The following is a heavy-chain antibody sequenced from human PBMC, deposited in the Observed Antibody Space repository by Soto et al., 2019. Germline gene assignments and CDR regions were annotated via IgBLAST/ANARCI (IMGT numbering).Heavy chain of an antibody. Sequence: ASVKVSCKASGYTFTSYYMHWVRQAPGQGLEWMGIINPSGGSTSYAQKFQGRVTMTRDTSTSTVYMELSSLRSEDTAVYYCARAEIGPYTVTPSYYFDYWGQGTLVTVSS. CDR1: GYTFTSYY. CDR3: ARAEIGPYTVTPSYYFDY. D-gene: IGHD4-17*01. CDR2: INPSGGST. V-gene: IGHV1-46*01. J-gene: IGHJ4*02.